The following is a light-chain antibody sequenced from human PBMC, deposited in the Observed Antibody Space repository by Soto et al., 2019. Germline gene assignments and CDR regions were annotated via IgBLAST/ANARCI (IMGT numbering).Light chain of an antibody. J-gene: IGKJ2*01. CDR3: QHYFNWPYT. CDR2: GAS. CDR1: QSVTSN. Sequence: EVVMTPSSATLSVSPVERATLSCRASQSVTSNLAWYQQKPGRAPRLLIYGASTRATGIPARFSGSGSGTEFTPTISNLQSEDFALYYCQHYFNWPYTFGQGTKVDIK. V-gene: IGKV3-15*01.